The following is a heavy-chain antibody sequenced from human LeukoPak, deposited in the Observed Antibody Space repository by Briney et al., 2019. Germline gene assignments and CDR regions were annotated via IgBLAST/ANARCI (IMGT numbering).Heavy chain of an antibody. CDR2: VYYNGPT. Sequence: SEILSLTCTVSGGSILSRSYYWGWVRQSPGKGLEWIGSVYYNGPTYYNPSLMSRITISRDTSRNQFSLKLSSVTAADTAVYYCAAGPPRYNWFDPWGQGTLVTVSS. J-gene: IGHJ5*02. CDR1: GGSILSRSYY. D-gene: IGHD1-14*01. V-gene: IGHV4-39*07. CDR3: AAGPPRYNWFDP.